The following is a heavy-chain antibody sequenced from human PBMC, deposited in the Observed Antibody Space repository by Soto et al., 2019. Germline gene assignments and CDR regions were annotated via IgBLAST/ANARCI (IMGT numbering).Heavy chain of an antibody. CDR2: IYPGDSDT. CDR1: GYSFASYW. J-gene: IGHJ4*02. CDR3: ARFPRTALVKGPFDY. D-gene: IGHD5-18*01. Sequence: EVQLVQSGAEVKKPGESLKISCKGSGYSFASYWIGWVRQMPGKGLEWMGIIYPGDSDTRYSPSFQGQVTISADKSISTAYLQWSSLKASDTAMHYCARFPRTALVKGPFDYWGQGTLVTVSS. V-gene: IGHV5-51*01.